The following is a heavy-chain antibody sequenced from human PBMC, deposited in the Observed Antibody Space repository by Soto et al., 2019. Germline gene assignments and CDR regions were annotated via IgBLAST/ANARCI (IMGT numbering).Heavy chain of an antibody. CDR1: GDSISNSY. D-gene: IGHD2-8*01. J-gene: IGHJ4*02. V-gene: IGHV4-4*07. Sequence: QVQLQESGPGLVKPSETLSLTCTVSGDSISNSYWSWVRQPAGKGLQWIGRIYTTGNTIYNPSLKSRITMSLDTSKNQFSLDLASVTAADTAKYFCARARRMSRGVLLDYWSPGILVTVSS. CDR3: ARARRMSRGVLLDY. CDR2: IYTTGNT.